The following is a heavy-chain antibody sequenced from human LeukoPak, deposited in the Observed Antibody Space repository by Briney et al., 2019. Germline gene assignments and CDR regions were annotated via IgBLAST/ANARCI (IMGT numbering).Heavy chain of an antibody. CDR1: GFTFSSYS. V-gene: IGHV3-21*03. D-gene: IGHD1-14*01. CDR2: ISSSSSYI. CDR3: ARCRTECEY. J-gene: IGHJ4*01. Sequence: SGGSLRLSCAASGFTFSSYSMNWVRQAPGKGLEWVSSISSSSSYIYYADSVKGRFTISRDNAKNSLYLQMNSLRAKETAVYCCARCRTECEYWGQRALVTVSS.